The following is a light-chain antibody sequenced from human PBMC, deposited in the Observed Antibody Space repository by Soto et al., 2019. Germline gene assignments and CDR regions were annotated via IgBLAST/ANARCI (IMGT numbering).Light chain of an antibody. V-gene: IGKV1-6*01. CDR1: EGIRND. J-gene: IGKJ1*01. CDR3: LQDYHSPWT. Sequence: TQMTQSPSSLSASVGDRVTITCRASEGIRNDLSWYQQKPGKAPKLLIYGASSLQSGVPARFSGSGSGTDFTLTISNLQPDDSATYYCLQDYHSPWTFGQGTKVEIK. CDR2: GAS.